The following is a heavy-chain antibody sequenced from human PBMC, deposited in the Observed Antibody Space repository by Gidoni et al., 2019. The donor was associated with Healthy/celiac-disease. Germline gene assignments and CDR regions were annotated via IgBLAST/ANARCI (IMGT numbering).Heavy chain of an antibody. V-gene: IGHV4-39*01. Sequence: QLQLQESGPGLVKPSETLSLTCTVSGGSISSSSYYWGWIRQPPGKGLEWIGSIYYSGSTYYNPSLKSRVTISVDTSKNQFSLKLSSVTAADTAVYYCARQPTYYYDSSGYYSDLYYFDYWGQGTLVTVSS. CDR1: GGSISSSSYY. CDR2: IYYSGST. J-gene: IGHJ4*02. D-gene: IGHD3-22*01. CDR3: ARQPTYYYDSSGYYSDLYYFDY.